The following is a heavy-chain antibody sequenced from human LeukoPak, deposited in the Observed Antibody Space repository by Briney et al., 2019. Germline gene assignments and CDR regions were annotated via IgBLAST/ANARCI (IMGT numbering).Heavy chain of an antibody. CDR1: GFTFDDYA. V-gene: IGHV3-9*01. CDR2: ISWNSGSI. J-gene: IGHJ4*02. CDR3: AGDCRSGRIRPGIAAAGTSGLFGCFDY. Sequence: GRSLILSCAASGFTFDDYAMHWVRQAPGKGLEWVSGISWNSGSIGYSDSVKGRFTISRDNAKNSLYLQMNSLRAEDTAVYYCAGDCRSGRIRPGIAAAGTSGLFGCFDYWGQGTLVTVSS. D-gene: IGHD6-13*01.